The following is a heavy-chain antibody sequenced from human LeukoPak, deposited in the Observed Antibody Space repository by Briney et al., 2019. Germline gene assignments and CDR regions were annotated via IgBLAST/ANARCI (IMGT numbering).Heavy chain of an antibody. CDR3: ARDAVAYTAMAYYFDY. J-gene: IGHJ4*02. V-gene: IGHV3-30*04. CDR1: GFTFSSYA. D-gene: IGHD5-18*01. CDR2: ISYDGSNK. Sequence: GGSLRLSCAASGFTFSSYAMHWVRQAPGKGLEWVAVISYDGSNKYYADSVKGRFTISRDNSKNTLYLQMNSLRAEDTAVYYCARDAVAYTAMAYYFDYWGQGTLVTVSS.